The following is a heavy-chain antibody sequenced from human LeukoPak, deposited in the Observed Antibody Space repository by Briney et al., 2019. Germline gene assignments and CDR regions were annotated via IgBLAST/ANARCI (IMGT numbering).Heavy chain of an antibody. CDR1: GFTFSRNW. J-gene: IGHJ4*02. Sequence: GGSLRLSCAASGFTFSRNWMSWVRQAPGKGLEWVANIKEDGSEKYYVDSVKGRFTLSRDNAKTSLYLQMNSLRAEDTAVYFCARDGKYDYVWGSYRAWDYWGQGTLVTVS. CDR2: IKEDGSEK. V-gene: IGHV3-7*01. CDR3: ARDGKYDYVWGSYRAWDY. D-gene: IGHD3-16*02.